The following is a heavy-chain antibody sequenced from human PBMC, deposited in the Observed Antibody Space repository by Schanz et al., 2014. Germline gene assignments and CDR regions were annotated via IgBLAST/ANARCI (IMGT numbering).Heavy chain of an antibody. V-gene: IGHV4-4*02. J-gene: IGHJ4*02. Sequence: QVLLQESGPGVVKPSGTLSLTCAVSGGSIISSTWWGWVRQPPGKGLEWIGEIYHNGDTSFNPSLKSRDPMSVDKPKREFPRGLTSLTAADTALYYCVRGVGAWEQRIFDYWGKGTLVTVSS. CDR3: VRGVGAWEQRIFDY. D-gene: IGHD1-26*01. CDR1: GGSIISSTW. CDR2: IYHNGDT.